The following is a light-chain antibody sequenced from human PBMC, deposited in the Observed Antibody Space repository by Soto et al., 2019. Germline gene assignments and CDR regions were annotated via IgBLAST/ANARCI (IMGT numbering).Light chain of an antibody. Sequence: EIQITQSPSTLSAYLGHRVTITFRSSQSISTWLAWYQQKPGNAPKLLIFDASNLESGVPSRFSGSGSGTEFTLTIDSLQTDDFATYYCKQYNSDSRTFGKGTKVDIK. CDR3: KQYNSDSRT. CDR2: DAS. J-gene: IGKJ1*01. CDR1: QSISTW. V-gene: IGKV1-5*01.